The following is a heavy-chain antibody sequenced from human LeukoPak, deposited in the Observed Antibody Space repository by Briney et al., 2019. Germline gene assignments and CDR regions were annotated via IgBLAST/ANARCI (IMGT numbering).Heavy chain of an antibody. Sequence: ASVKVSCKASGYTLTSYDINWVRQATGHGLEWMGWMNPNSGNTGYAQKFQGRVTMTRNTSISTAYMALSSLRSEDTAVYYCASFGAYGGNSDWGQGTLVTVSS. CDR2: MNPNSGNT. V-gene: IGHV1-8*01. CDR3: ASFGAYGGNSD. J-gene: IGHJ4*02. CDR1: GYTLTSYD. D-gene: IGHD4-23*01.